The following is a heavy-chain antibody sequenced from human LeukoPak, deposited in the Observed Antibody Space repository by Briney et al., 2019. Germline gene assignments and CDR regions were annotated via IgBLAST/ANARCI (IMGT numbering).Heavy chain of an antibody. V-gene: IGHV3-74*01. D-gene: IGHD2-2*02. J-gene: IGHJ4*02. Sequence: PGRSLRWSVAASGFTFSTDRMHWGGPDPVHWLLLVSRMNNDGSIRDYADSVKGRFTISRDNSKNTLYLQMNSLRAEDTAVYYCAKGPEVYTFDYWGQGTLVTVSS. CDR3: AKGPEVYTFDY. CDR2: MNNDGSIR. CDR1: GFTFSTDR.